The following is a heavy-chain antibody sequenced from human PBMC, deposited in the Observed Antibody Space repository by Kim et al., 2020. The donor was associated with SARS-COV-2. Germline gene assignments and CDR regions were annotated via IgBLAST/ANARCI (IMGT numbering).Heavy chain of an antibody. CDR3: ARDPESSTFYDFWSGYYAFDH. V-gene: IGHV3-7*01. CDR2: TKSDGGEK. D-gene: IGHD3-3*01. J-gene: IGHJ4*02. CDR1: GFTFTNYW. Sequence: GGSLRLSCTASGFTFTNYWMTWVRQAPGKGLEWVATTKSDGGEKYYLDSVKGRFTITRDTAKNSLYLQMNSLRAEDTAIYYCARDPESSTFYDFWSGYYAFDHWGQGTLVTVSS.